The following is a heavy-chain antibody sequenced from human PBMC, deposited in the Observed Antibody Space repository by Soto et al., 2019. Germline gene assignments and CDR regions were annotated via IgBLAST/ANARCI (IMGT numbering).Heavy chain of an antibody. CDR2: ISSNGGST. V-gene: IGHV3-64*01. Sequence: PGGSLRLSCAASGFTFSSYAMHWVRQAPGKGLEYVSAISSNGGSTYYANSVKGRFTISRDNSKNTLYLQMGSLRAEDMAVYYCARGQPGPENYHYYYMDVWGKGTTVTVSS. J-gene: IGHJ6*03. CDR1: GFTFSSYA. CDR3: ARGQPGPENYHYYYMDV.